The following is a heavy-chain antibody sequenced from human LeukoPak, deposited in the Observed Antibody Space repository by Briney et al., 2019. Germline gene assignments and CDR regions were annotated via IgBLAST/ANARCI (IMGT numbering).Heavy chain of an antibody. Sequence: GGSLRLSCAASGFTFSSYGMSWVRQAPGKGLEWVAVISYDGSNKYYGDSVKGRFTISRDNSKNTLYLQMNSLRGEDTAVYYCTTHRGYSYGYPDDYWGQGTLVTVSS. CDR1: GFTFSSYG. J-gene: IGHJ4*02. V-gene: IGHV3-30*03. D-gene: IGHD5-18*01. CDR2: ISYDGSNK. CDR3: TTHRGYSYGYPDDY.